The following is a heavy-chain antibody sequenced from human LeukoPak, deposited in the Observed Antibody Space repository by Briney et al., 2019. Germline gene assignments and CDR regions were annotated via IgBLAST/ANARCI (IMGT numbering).Heavy chain of an antibody. V-gene: IGHV3-21*01. D-gene: IGHD2-2*01. CDR3: ARDLGGYCSSTSCYGNWFDP. Sequence: GGSLRLSCAASGFTFSSYSMNWVRQAPGKGLEWDSSISSSSSYIYYADSVKGRFTISRDNAKNSLYLQMNSLRAEDTAVYYCARDLGGYCSSTSCYGNWFDPWGQGTLVTVSS. CDR1: GFTFSSYS. CDR2: ISSSSSYI. J-gene: IGHJ5*02.